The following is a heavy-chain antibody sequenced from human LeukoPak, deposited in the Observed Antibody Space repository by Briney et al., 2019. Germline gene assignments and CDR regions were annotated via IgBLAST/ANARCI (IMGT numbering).Heavy chain of an antibody. Sequence: GGSLRLFCAASGFTFSSYSMNWVRQAPGKGLEWVSSISSSSSYIYYADSVKGRFTISRDNAKNSLYLQMNSLRAEDTAVYYCARDRTGGPLFDYWGQGTLVTVSS. J-gene: IGHJ4*02. CDR3: ARDRTGGPLFDY. D-gene: IGHD4-23*01. CDR1: GFTFSSYS. V-gene: IGHV3-21*01. CDR2: ISSSSSYI.